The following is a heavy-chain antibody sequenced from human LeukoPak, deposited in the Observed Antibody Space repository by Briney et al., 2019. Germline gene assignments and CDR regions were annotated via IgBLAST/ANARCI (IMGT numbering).Heavy chain of an antibody. J-gene: IGHJ4*02. CDR2: INPNSGGT. CDR1: GYTFTGYY. V-gene: IGHV1-2*06. Sequence: ASVKVSCKASGYTFTGYYMHWVRQAPGQGLEWMGRINPNSGGTNYAQKFQGRVTTTRDTSISTAYMELSRLRSDDTAVYYCARALPDCSGGSCYQLGFDYWGQGTLVTVSS. CDR3: ARALPDCSGGSCYQLGFDY. D-gene: IGHD2-15*01.